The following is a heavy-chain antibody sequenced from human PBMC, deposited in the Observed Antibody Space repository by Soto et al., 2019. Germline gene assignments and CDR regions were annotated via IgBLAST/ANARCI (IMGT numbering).Heavy chain of an antibody. CDR3: ASSSGWPNYYYYYGMDV. CDR1: GFTCSRYA. CDR2: ISYDGSNK. D-gene: IGHD6-19*01. Sequence: QVQLVESGGGVVQPGRSLRLSCAAAGFTCSRYAMHWVRKAPGKGREWVAVISYDGSNKYYADSVKDRLTITRDNSKKALYLQMNSRRAEHTAVHYCASSSGWPNYYYYYGMDVCGQATTVTVSS. J-gene: IGHJ6*02. V-gene: IGHV3-30*14.